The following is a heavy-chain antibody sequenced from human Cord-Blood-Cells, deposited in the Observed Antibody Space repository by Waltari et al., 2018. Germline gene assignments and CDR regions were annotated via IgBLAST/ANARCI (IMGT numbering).Heavy chain of an antibody. Sequence: QLQLQESGPGLVKPSETLSLTCTVSGGSISSSSYYWGWIRPPPGKGLEWIGSIHYSGRPDYNRSLKVRVAISVDTSNTHVSLKLSSVTAADTAVYYCARRDPIAVCTAFDIWGQGTMVTVSS. CDR1: GGSISSSSYY. CDR2: IHYSGRP. CDR3: ARRDPIAVCTAFDI. J-gene: IGHJ3*02. V-gene: IGHV4-39*01. D-gene: IGHD6-19*01.